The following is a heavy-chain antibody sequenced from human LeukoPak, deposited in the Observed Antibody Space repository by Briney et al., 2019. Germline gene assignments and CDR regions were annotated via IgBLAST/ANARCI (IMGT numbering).Heavy chain of an antibody. V-gene: IGHV3-20*04. Sequence: PGGSLRLSCAASGFTFDEYGMSWVRQAPGKGLEWVSGINWNGGSTGYGDSVKGRFTISRDNAKNSLYLQMNSLRAEDTAVYYCARAYSPGRFDPWGQGTLVTVSS. CDR2: INWNGGST. D-gene: IGHD5-18*01. CDR3: ARAYSPGRFDP. CDR1: GFTFDEYG. J-gene: IGHJ5*02.